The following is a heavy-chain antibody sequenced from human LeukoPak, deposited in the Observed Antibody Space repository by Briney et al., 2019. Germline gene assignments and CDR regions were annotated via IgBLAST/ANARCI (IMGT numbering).Heavy chain of an antibody. CDR1: GFTFSSYA. CDR2: ISYDGSNK. CDR3: ARDGPPYCGGDCAAREISNY. J-gene: IGHJ4*02. V-gene: IGHV3-30-3*01. D-gene: IGHD2-21*02. Sequence: GGSLRLSCAASGFTFSSYAMHWVRQAPGKGLEWVAVISYDGSNKYYADSVKGRFTISRDNSKNTLYLQMNSLRAEDTAVYYCARDGPPYCGGDCAAREISNYWGQETLVTVSS.